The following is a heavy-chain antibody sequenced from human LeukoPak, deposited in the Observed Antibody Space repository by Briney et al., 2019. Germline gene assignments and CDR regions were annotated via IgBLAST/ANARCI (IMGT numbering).Heavy chain of an antibody. CDR1: GGSISSYC. D-gene: IGHD5-18*01. V-gene: IGHV4-59*08. Sequence: PSETLSLTCTASGGSISSYCWSWIRQPPGKGLEWIAYVHNNGETKHNPSLKSRDTISVDTPNNQISLRLSSVTAADTAMYYCARQPAATAAFDIWGLGTMVTVSS. CDR2: VHNNGET. J-gene: IGHJ3*02. CDR3: ARQPAATAAFDI.